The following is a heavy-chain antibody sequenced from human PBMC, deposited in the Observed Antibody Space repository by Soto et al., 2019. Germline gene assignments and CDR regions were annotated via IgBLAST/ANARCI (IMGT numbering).Heavy chain of an antibody. CDR3: ARHLGSTSPDV. V-gene: IGHV5-51*01. CDR2: XYPGEXDT. D-gene: IGHD2-2*01. CDR1: AYSFTSYW. Sequence: LXXSLKISCKGSAYSFTSYWIGWVRQMPGKGLQWMGIXYPGEXDTRYRQSLQGXVTISADXXISTDYLKWSSLTAPDTAMYYCARHLGSTSPDVWGKGTTVTVYS. J-gene: IGHJ6*04.